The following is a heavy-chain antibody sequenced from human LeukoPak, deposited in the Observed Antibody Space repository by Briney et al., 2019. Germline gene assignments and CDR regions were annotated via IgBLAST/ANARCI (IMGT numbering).Heavy chain of an antibody. J-gene: IGHJ3*02. CDR2: ISAYNGNT. CDR1: GYTFTSDG. D-gene: IGHD2-21*02. V-gene: IGHV1-18*01. CDR3: ARSTSPIAYCGGDCYSGAFDI. Sequence: ASVNVSCKASGYTFTSDGISWVRQAPGQGLGWMGWISAYNGNTNYAQKLQGRVTMTTDTSTSTAYMELRSLRSDDTAVYYCARSTSPIAYCGGDCYSGAFDIWGQGTMVTVSS.